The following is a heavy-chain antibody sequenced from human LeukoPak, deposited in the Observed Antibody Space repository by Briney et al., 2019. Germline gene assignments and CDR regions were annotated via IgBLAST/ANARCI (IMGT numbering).Heavy chain of an antibody. CDR3: ARAHNWNYGTFDY. Sequence: PGGSLRLSCAASGFTFSSYGMHWVRQAPGKGLEWVAVISYDGSDKYYADSVKGRFTISRDNSKNTLYLQMNSLRAEDTAVYYCARAHNWNYGTFDYWGQGTLVTVSS. J-gene: IGHJ4*02. CDR1: GFTFSSYG. CDR2: ISYDGSDK. V-gene: IGHV3-30*03. D-gene: IGHD1-7*01.